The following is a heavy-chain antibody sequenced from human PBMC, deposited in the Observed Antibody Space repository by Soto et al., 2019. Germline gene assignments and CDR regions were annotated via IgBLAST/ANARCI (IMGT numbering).Heavy chain of an antibody. Sequence: ASVKVSCKESGYTFTNYGIGWVRKAPVEELGWRGWISADNGDTNYAQKFQGRDTMSTDTSTSTAYRELRSRRSDYTAVYYCAKTPGLLLFGPWLDPWGQGTLVTVSS. V-gene: IGHV1-18*01. CDR1: GYTFTNYG. CDR3: AKTPGLLLFGPWLDP. D-gene: IGHD3-22*01. J-gene: IGHJ5*02. CDR2: ISADNGDT.